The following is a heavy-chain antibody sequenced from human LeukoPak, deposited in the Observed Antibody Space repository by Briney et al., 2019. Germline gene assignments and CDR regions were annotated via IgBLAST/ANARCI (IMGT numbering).Heavy chain of an antibody. CDR2: INPNSGGT. V-gene: IGHV1-2*02. Sequence: ASVKVSCKASGYTFIGYYIHWMRQAPGQGLEWMGWINPNSGGTNYAQKFQDRVIMTRDTSISTAYMELSRLRADDTAVYYCARGSFSADAPLVLDYFHHWGQGTLVTDSS. CDR3: ARGSFSADAPLVLDYFHH. CDR1: GYTFIGYY. D-gene: IGHD5-18*01. J-gene: IGHJ1*01.